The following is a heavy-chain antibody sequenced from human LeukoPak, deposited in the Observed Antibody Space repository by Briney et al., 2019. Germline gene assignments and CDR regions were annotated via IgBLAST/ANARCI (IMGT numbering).Heavy chain of an antibody. CDR2: ISYDGSIK. Sequence: GGSLRLSCAASGFSFSSYAIHWVRQAPGKGLEWVAVISYDGSIKYYADSVKGRFTISRDNSKNTLYLQMNSLRAEDTAVYYCARGGRYSSSPMDYWGQGTLVTVSS. CDR1: GFSFSSYA. V-gene: IGHV3-30*04. CDR3: ARGGRYSSSPMDY. J-gene: IGHJ4*02. D-gene: IGHD6-6*01.